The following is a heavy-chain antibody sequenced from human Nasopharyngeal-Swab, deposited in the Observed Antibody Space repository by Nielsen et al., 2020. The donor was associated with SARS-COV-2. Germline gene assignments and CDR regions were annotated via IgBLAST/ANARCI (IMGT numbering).Heavy chain of an antibody. CDR1: GFTFSTYD. CDR3: ARGGRGSHYYMDV. D-gene: IGHD1-26*01. J-gene: IGHJ6*03. V-gene: IGHV3-13*05. Sequence: GESLKISCAASGFTFSTYDMHWVRQVTGKGLEWVSAIGIAGDPYYAGSVKGRFTISRENAKNSLYLQMNSLRTGDTAVYYCARGGRGSHYYMDVWGKGTTVTVSS. CDR2: IGIAGDP.